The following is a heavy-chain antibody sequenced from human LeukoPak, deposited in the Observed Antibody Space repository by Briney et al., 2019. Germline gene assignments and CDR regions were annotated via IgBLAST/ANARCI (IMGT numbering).Heavy chain of an antibody. CDR1: GGSISSYY. Sequence: SETLSLTCTVSGGSISSYYWSWIRQPPGKGLEWIGYIYYSGSTYYNPSLKSRVTISVHTSKNQFSLKLSSVTAADTAVYYCARGRQRFDPWGQGTLVTVSS. CDR2: IYYSGST. V-gene: IGHV4-59*01. CDR3: ARGRQRFDP. J-gene: IGHJ5*02.